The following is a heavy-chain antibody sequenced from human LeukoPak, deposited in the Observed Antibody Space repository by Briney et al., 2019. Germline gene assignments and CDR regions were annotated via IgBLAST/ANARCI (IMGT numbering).Heavy chain of an antibody. CDR3: ARESSSDLVY. CDR2: INSDGSAT. CDR1: GFTFSRFW. V-gene: IGHV3-74*03. J-gene: IGHJ4*02. D-gene: IGHD2-15*01. Sequence: GGSLRLSGAASGFTFSRFWMHWVRQVPGKGLVWVSRINSDGSATTYADSVKGRFTISRDNAKNTLYLQMNSLRAEDTAVYYCARESSSDLVYWGQGTLVTVSS.